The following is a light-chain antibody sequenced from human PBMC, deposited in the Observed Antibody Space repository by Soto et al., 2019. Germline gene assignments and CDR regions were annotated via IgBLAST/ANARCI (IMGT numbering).Light chain of an antibody. J-gene: IGKJ1*01. CDR2: GAS. CDR3: QQYDSSPWT. CDR1: QSVSRSY. V-gene: IGKV3-20*01. Sequence: EIVLTQSPCTLSLSPGERATLSCRASQSVSRSYLAWYQQKLGQAPRLLIYGASSRATGIPDRFSGSGSGTDFTLTISRLEPEDFAVYYCQQYDSSPWTFGQGTKVEIK.